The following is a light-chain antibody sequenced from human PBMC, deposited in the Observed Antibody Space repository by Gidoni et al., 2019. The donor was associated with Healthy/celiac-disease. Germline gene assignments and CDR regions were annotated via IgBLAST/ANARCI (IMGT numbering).Light chain of an antibody. J-gene: IGKJ1*01. CDR1: QSVSSSY. CDR3: QQYGRT. Sequence: EIVLTQSPGTLSLSPGERATLSCRASQSVSSSYLAWYQQKPGQAPSLLIYGASSRATGIPDRFSGSGSGTDFTLTISRLDPEDFAVYYCQQYGRTFGQXTKVEIK. V-gene: IGKV3-20*01. CDR2: GAS.